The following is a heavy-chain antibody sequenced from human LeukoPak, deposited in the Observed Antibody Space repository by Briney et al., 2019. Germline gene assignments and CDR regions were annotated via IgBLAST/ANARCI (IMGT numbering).Heavy chain of an antibody. Sequence: SVTVSCKASGGTFSSYAISWVRQAPGQGLEWMGGIIPIFGTANYAQKFQGRVTITADESTSTAYMELSSLRSEDTAVYYCARDGGLGDIVVVPAAMEGYYGMDVWGKGTTVTVSS. J-gene: IGHJ6*04. CDR3: ARDGGLGDIVVVPAAMEGYYGMDV. V-gene: IGHV1-69*01. CDR2: IIPIFGTA. CDR1: GGTFSSYA. D-gene: IGHD2-2*01.